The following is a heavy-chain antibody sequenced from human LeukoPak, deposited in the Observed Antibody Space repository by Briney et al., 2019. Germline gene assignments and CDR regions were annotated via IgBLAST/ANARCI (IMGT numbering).Heavy chain of an antibody. CDR1: GFTFSSYA. D-gene: IGHD6-13*01. J-gene: IGHJ4*02. CDR3: ASGVAAAGPDTCFDY. V-gene: IGHV3-23*01. Sequence: GGSLRLSCAASGFTFSSYAMSWVRQAPGKGLEWVSAISGSGGSSYYADSVKGRVTISRDNSKKTLYLQMNSLRADDTAVYYCASGVAAAGPDTCFDYWGQGTLVTVSS. CDR2: ISGSGGSS.